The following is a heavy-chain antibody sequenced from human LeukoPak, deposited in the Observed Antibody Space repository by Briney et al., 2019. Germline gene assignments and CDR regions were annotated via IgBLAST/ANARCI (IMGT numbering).Heavy chain of an antibody. D-gene: IGHD4-11*01. CDR3: AKDAQRGFDYSNSLEY. CDR2: IWSDGTNQ. Sequence: GGSLTLSYVASQFTFSHYGMHWVRQAPGRGLEWVAVIWSDGTNQYYADSVKGRFTISRDDSQNTVYLQMNSLRAEDTAVYFCAKDAQRGFDYSNSLEYWGQGTLVTVSS. V-gene: IGHV3-33*06. CDR1: QFTFSHYG. J-gene: IGHJ4*02.